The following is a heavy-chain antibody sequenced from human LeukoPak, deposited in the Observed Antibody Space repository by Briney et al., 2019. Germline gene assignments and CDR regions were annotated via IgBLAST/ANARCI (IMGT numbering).Heavy chain of an antibody. CDR3: ATLRGASTAVFDS. CDR2: IHYSGAT. Sequence: PSETLSLTCTVSGGSISSDYWSWIRQPPGKRLEWIGYIHYSGATNYNPSLKSRVTISVDTSKNQFSLKLSPVTAADTALYYCATLRGASTAVFDSWGQGTLVTVSS. CDR1: GGSISSDY. J-gene: IGHJ4*02. V-gene: IGHV4-59*08. D-gene: IGHD2-21*02.